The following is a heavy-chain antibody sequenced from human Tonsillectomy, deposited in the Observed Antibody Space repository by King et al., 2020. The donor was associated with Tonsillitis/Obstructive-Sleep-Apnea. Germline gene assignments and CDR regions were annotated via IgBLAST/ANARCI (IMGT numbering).Heavy chain of an antibody. CDR1: GGSISSYY. D-gene: IGHD2-2*01. V-gene: IGHV4-59*01. Sequence: QLQESGPGLVKPSETLSLTCTVSGGSISSYYWSWIRQPPGKGLEWIGYIYYSGSTNYNPSLKRRVTISVDTSKNQFSLKLRSVTAADTAVYYCARRKGDIVVVPAATTPHYYYYMDVWGKGTTVTVSS. CDR3: ARRKGDIVVVPAATTPHYYYYMDV. J-gene: IGHJ6*03. CDR2: IYYSGST.